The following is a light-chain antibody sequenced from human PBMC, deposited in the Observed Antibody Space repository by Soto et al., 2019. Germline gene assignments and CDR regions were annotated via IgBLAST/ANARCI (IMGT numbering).Light chain of an antibody. J-gene: IGKJ4*01. CDR2: CAS. V-gene: IGKV4-1*01. CDR1: QSILSSSNNKNY. Sequence: DIVMTQSPDSLTVSLGERATINCKSSQSILSSSNNKNYLVWYQQKLGQHPKVLINCASSRESGVPDRFSGSGSGAYFTLTISSLQAEDVAVYYCQQYYSTPPTFGGGTKLEIK. CDR3: QQYYSTPPT.